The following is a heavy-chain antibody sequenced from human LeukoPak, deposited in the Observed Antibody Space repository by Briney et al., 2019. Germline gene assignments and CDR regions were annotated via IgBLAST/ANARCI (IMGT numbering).Heavy chain of an antibody. D-gene: IGHD3-22*01. Sequence: SQILSLTCTVTGASISSGGYYWTWFRQHPGKGPEWLGYIYNSGSTDYNPSLKSRLTISLDASKNQFSLKVKSVTAADTAVYYCAISPNSGYYYWGQGTLVTVSS. CDR2: IYNSGST. J-gene: IGHJ4*02. CDR3: AISPNSGYYY. V-gene: IGHV4-31*03. CDR1: GASISSGGYY.